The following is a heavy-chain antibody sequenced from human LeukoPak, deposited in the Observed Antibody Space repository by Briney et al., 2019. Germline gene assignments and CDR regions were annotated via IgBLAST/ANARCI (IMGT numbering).Heavy chain of an antibody. Sequence: SETLSLTCTVSGGAISSSSYYWDWIRQPPGQELEWIGSIYYSGITYYNASLKSRVTMSIDTAKNHFSLKLSSVTAADTAVYFCARHLGSSSSWYSSWFDPWGQGTLVTVSS. CDR1: GGAISSSSYY. CDR3: ARHLGSSSSWYSSWFDP. V-gene: IGHV4-39*01. J-gene: IGHJ5*02. D-gene: IGHD6-13*01. CDR2: IYYSGIT.